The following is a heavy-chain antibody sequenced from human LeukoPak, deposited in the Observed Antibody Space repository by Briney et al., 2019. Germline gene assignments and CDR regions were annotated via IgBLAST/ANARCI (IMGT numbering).Heavy chain of an antibody. J-gene: IGHJ4*02. D-gene: IGHD2-2*01. CDR1: GFTFSSYS. V-gene: IGHV3-48*04. CDR2: LSSSNSII. CDR3: ARSYCSSISCRPHFDY. Sequence: GGSLRLSCAASGFTFSSYSMNWVRQAPGKGLEWISYLSSSNSIIYYADSVKGRFTVSRDNAKDSLYLQMNSLRAEDTAVYYCARSYCSSISCRPHFDYWGQGTLVTVSS.